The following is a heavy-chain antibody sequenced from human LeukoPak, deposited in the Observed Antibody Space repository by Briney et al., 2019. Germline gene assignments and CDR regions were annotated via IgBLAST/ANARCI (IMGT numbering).Heavy chain of an antibody. CDR1: GGSISTYY. Sequence: PSETLSLTCTVAGGSISTYYWKWIRQPAGQGLEWIGHIYSSGSANYNPSLKSRVTMSVDTSKNQFSLRLTPVTAADTAVYYCARRAGNSWFFDYWGQGILVTVSS. J-gene: IGHJ4*02. V-gene: IGHV4-4*07. D-gene: IGHD6-13*01. CDR3: ARRAGNSWFFDY. CDR2: IYSSGSA.